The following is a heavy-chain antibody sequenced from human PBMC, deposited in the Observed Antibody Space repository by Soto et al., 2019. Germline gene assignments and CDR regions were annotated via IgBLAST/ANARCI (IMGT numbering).Heavy chain of an antibody. V-gene: IGHV3-30*18. CDR1: GFTFSSYG. CDR2: ISYDGSNK. Sequence: GGSLRLSCASSGFTFSSYGMHWVRQAPGKGLEWVAVISYDGSNKYYADSVKGRFTISRDNSKNTLYLQMNSLRAEDTAVYYFAKEGPQGSIAVAGTDDAFDIWGQGTMVTVS. J-gene: IGHJ3*02. CDR3: AKEGPQGSIAVAGTDDAFDI. D-gene: IGHD6-19*01.